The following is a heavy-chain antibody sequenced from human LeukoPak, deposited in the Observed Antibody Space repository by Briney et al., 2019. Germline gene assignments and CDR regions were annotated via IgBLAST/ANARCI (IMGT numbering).Heavy chain of an antibody. J-gene: IGHJ4*02. CDR2: IRYDGSNK. Sequence: PGGSLRLSCAASGFTFSDYRMNWVRQAPGKGLEWVAFIRYDGSNKYYADSVKGRFTISRDNSRNTLYLQMNSLRAEDTAVYYCAKTPYGKEYYFDYWGQGTLVTVSS. D-gene: IGHD3-10*01. CDR3: AKTPYGKEYYFDY. CDR1: GFTFSDYR. V-gene: IGHV3-30*02.